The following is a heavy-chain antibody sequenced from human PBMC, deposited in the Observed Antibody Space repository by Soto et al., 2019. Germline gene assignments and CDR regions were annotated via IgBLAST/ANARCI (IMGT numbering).Heavy chain of an antibody. V-gene: IGHV1-8*01. CDR1: GYTSTSYD. CDR2: MNPNSGNT. CDR3: ARVPGPRYCSGGSCYFAPYYFDY. Sequence: ASVKVSCKVSGYTSTSYDINWVRQATGQGLEWMGWMNPNSGNTGYAQKFQGRVTMTRNTSISTAYMELSSLRSEDTAVYYCARVPGPRYCSGGSCYFAPYYFDYWGQGTLVTVS. D-gene: IGHD2-15*01. J-gene: IGHJ4*02.